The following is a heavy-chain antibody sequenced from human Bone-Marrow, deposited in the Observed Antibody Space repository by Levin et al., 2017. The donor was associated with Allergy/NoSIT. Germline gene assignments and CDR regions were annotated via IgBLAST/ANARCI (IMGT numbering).Heavy chain of an antibody. CDR3: ARGVFDPPFHP. V-gene: IGHV3-11*01. Sequence: PGGSLRLSCAASGFTFSDYYMSWVRQAPGKGLEWVSYISPATSTIVYADSVKGRFTISRDNAKSSLFLQISSLRAEDTAVYFCARGVFDPPFHPWGQGILVTVSS. J-gene: IGHJ5*02. CDR2: ISPATSTI. CDR1: GFTFSDYY.